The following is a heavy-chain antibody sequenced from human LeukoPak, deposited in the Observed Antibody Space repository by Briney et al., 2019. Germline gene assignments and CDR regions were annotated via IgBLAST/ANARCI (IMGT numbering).Heavy chain of an antibody. CDR2: INHSGRT. D-gene: IGHD3-22*01. V-gene: IGHV4-34*01. CDR3: ARAGDSSGYCDY. J-gene: IGHJ4*02. CDR1: GGSFSGYY. Sequence: KPSETLSLTCAVHGGSFSGYYWSWIRQPPGKGLEWIGEINHSGRTNYNPSLKSRVTISVDTSKNQFSLKLSSVTAADTAVYYCARAGDSSGYCDYWGQGTLVTVSS.